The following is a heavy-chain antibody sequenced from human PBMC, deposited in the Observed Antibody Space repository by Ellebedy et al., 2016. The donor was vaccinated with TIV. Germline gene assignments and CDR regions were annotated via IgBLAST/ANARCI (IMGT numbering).Heavy chain of an antibody. D-gene: IGHD1-26*01. CDR2: INHSGST. V-gene: IGHV4-34*01. CDR1: GGSFSGYY. J-gene: IGHJ4*02. Sequence: MPGGSLRLSCAVYGGSFSGYYWSWIRQPPGKGLEWIGEINHSGSTNYNPSLKSRVTISVATSKNQFSLNLSSVTAADTAVYYCARGVFAKLGSPTYWGQGALVTVSS. CDR3: ARGVFAKLGSPTY.